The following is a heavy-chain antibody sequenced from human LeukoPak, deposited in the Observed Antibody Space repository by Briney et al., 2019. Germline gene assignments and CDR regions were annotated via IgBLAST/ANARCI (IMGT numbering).Heavy chain of an antibody. Sequence: GGSLRLSCAASGFTFDDYAIHWVRQAPGKGLEWVSGISWNGAKIVYADSVKGRFTISRDNAKNSLYLQMDSLGTEDTALYYCAKETHSTMVPGYAFDIWGQGTMVTVSS. J-gene: IGHJ3*02. CDR1: GFTFDDYA. D-gene: IGHD2-8*01. V-gene: IGHV3-9*01. CDR2: ISWNGAKI. CDR3: AKETHSTMVPGYAFDI.